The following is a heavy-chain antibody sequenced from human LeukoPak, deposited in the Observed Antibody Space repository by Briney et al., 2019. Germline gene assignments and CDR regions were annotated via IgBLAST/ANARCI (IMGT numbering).Heavy chain of an antibody. D-gene: IGHD6-19*01. CDR1: GFTFSSYA. J-gene: IGHJ4*02. CDR2: ISNSDGNT. Sequence: GGSLRLSCAASGFTFSSYAMSWVRQAPGKGLEWVSTISNSDGNTYYADSVKGRFTISRDNSKNTLYLQMNSLRAEDTAVHYCAHGGGWHYFDYWGPGTLVTVSS. CDR3: AHGGGWHYFDY. V-gene: IGHV3-23*01.